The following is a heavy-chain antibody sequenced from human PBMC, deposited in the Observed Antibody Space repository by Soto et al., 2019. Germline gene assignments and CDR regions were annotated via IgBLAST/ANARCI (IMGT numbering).Heavy chain of an antibody. CDR3: AMGVIWIGYFTVDS. D-gene: IGHD3-3*01. V-gene: IGHV1-69*01. CDR2: FIPVYRTL. CDR1: GGSFGNSA. J-gene: IGHJ4*02. Sequence: QEQLVQSGAEVKKPGSSVKISCKASGGSFGNSAINWVRQTPGQGLEWVGGFIPVYRTLNFAQKFQGRVTITADESTGTAYMTLSSLASNDTAVYYCAMGVIWIGYFTVDSWGQGTRVTVSS.